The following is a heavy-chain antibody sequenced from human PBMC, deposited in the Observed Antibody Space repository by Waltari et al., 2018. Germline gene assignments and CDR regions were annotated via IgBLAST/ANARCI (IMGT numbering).Heavy chain of an antibody. J-gene: IGHJ6*03. V-gene: IGHV3-64*01. CDR1: GFTFSSYA. Sequence: EVQLVESGGGLVQPGGSLRLSCAASGFTFSSYAMHWVRQAPGKGLEYVSAISSNGGSTYYANSVKGRFTISRDNSKNTLYLQMGSLRAEDMAVYYCARGPTVHYMDVWGKGTTVTVSS. CDR3: ARGPTVHYMDV. D-gene: IGHD3-10*01. CDR2: ISSNGGST.